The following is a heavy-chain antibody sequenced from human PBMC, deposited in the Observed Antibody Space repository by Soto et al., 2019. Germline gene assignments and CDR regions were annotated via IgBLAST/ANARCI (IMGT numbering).Heavy chain of an antibody. V-gene: IGHV1-8*01. D-gene: IGHD2-2*02. CDR2: MNPDSGTA. CDR1: KYTFTSYN. Sequence: QMQLVQSGAEVKKPGASVKVSCKASKYTFTSYNINWIRQAPGQGLEWMGWMNPDSGTADYAQEFQDRLTLTRNTAISTAYLELSSRGYENTEVYYCARTGYTVLLYWYFDLWGRGTPVTVSS. J-gene: IGHJ2*01. CDR3: ARTGYTVLLYWYFDL.